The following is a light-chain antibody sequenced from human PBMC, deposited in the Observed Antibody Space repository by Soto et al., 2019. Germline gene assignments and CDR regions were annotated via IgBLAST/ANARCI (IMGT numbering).Light chain of an antibody. CDR1: QSVSSY. J-gene: IGKJ5*01. CDR2: DAS. V-gene: IGKV3-11*01. Sequence: EIVLTQSPATLSFSPGERATLSCRASQSVSSYLAWYQQKPGQAPRLLIYDASSRATGIPARFSGSGSGTDFTLTISSLEPEDFAVYYCQQRSNWPPITFGQGTRLEI. CDR3: QQRSNWPPIT.